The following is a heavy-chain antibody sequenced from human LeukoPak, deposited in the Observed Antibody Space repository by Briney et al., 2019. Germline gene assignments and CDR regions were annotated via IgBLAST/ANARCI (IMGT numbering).Heavy chain of an antibody. CDR2: MAGSGTT. V-gene: IGHV3-23*01. CDR1: GVTLSTRG. D-gene: IGHD2-15*01. J-gene: IGHJ4*02. CDR3: ARDNGRSDCTGVSCHDYFDL. Sequence: PGGSLRLSCAASGVTLSTRGMSWVRQAPGKGLEWISGMAGSGTTYYADSVRGRFTLSRDNSKNTLFLQMKSLGVDAAAFFYGARDNGRSDCTGVSCHDYFDLGGQGTQVPVSS.